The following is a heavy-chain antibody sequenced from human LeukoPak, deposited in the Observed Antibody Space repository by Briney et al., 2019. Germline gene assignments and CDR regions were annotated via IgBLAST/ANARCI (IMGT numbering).Heavy chain of an antibody. D-gene: IGHD3-10*01. CDR2: FDPEDGET. V-gene: IGHV1-24*01. J-gene: IGHJ6*02. CDR1: GYTLTELS. Sequence: ASVTVSCKVSGYTLTELSMHWVRQAPGKGLEWMGGFDPEDGETIYAQKFQGRVTMTEDTSTDTAYMELSSLRSEDTAVYYCATISGSGSRYYYYYGMDVWGQGTTVTVSS. CDR3: ATISGSGSRYYYYYGMDV.